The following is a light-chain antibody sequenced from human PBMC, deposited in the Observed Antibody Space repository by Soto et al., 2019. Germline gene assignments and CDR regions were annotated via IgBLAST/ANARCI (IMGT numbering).Light chain of an antibody. CDR2: AAS. J-gene: IGKJ1*01. Sequence: DIQMTQTPSSLSASVGDRVNITCRASQGISTYLNWSQQKPGKAPKLLIYAASSLQSGVPSRFSGSGSETDFTLTISSLQPEDFATYSCQQSYSTMWTFGQGTKVDIK. CDR3: QQSYSTMWT. CDR1: QGISTY. V-gene: IGKV1-39*01.